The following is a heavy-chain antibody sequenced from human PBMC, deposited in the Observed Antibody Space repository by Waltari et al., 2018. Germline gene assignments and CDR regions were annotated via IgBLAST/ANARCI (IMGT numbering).Heavy chain of an antibody. CDR3: ARAGRVTKGVDYFDY. J-gene: IGHJ4*02. Sequence: QVQLVQSGAEVKKPGASVKVSCKASGYTFTGYYMHWVRQAPGQGLEWMGRINPNSGGTNYAQKFQGRVTMTRDTSISTAYMELSRLRSDDTAVYYCARAGRVTKGVDYFDYWGQGTLVTVSS. D-gene: IGHD4-17*01. CDR2: INPNSGGT. CDR1: GYTFTGYY. V-gene: IGHV1-2*06.